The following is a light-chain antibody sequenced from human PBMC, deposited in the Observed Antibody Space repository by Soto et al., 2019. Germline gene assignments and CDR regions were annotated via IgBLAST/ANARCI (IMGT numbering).Light chain of an antibody. Sequence: DIQMTQSTSSLSASVGDRVTITCQASQNINNYLNWYQQKPGRAPKLLIYDASSLEAGVPSRFRGSGSGTDFTFTISCLQPEDIATYYCQQYENLPTFGQGTRLENK. CDR1: QNINNY. V-gene: IGKV1-33*01. J-gene: IGKJ5*01. CDR2: DAS. CDR3: QQYENLPT.